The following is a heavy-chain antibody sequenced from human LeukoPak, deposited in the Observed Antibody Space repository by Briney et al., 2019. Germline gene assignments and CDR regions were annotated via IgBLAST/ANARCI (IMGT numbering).Heavy chain of an antibody. CDR2: MNPNSGNT. D-gene: IGHD2-15*01. Sequence: ASVKVSFKASGYTFTSYDIDWVRQATGQGLEWMGWMNPNSGNTGYAQKLQGRVAMTTDTSTSTAYMELRSLRSDDTAVYYCAGGHCSGGSCYLDYWGQGTLVTVSS. CDR3: AGGHCSGGSCYLDY. CDR1: GYTFTSYD. V-gene: IGHV1-8*02. J-gene: IGHJ4*02.